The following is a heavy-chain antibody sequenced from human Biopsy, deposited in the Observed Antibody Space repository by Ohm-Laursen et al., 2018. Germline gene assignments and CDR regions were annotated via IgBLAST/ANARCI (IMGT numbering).Heavy chain of an antibody. CDR1: GVSINGGRYY. D-gene: IGHD5-12*01. V-gene: IGHV4-31*03. CDR2: IFYSANT. J-gene: IGHJ4*02. CDR3: ARLGSGDYFPTFFDF. Sequence: TLSLTCIVSGVSINGGRYYWNWLRHHPGKGLEWIGNIFYSANTYYNPSLKSRVTISVDTSKHQFSLKLSSVTAADTAVYYCARLGSGDYFPTFFDFWGQGALVTVSS.